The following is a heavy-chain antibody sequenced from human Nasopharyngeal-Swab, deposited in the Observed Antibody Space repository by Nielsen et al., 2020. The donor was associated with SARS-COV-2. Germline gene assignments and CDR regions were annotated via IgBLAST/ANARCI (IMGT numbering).Heavy chain of an antibody. CDR2: INHSGST. CDR1: GGSFSVYY. CDR3: ARVKREWLGIYYYYMDV. D-gene: IGHD6-19*01. V-gene: IGHV4-34*01. Sequence: SETLSLTCAVYGGSFSVYYWSWIRQPPGKGLEWIGEINHSGSTNYNPSLKSRVTISVDTSKNQFSLKLSSVTAADTAVYYCARVKREWLGIYYYYMDVWGKGTAATVSS. J-gene: IGHJ6*03.